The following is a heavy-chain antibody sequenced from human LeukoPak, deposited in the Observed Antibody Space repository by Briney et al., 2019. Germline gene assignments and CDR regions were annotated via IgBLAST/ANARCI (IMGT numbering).Heavy chain of an antibody. CDR1: GFTFSSYS. CDR3: ARDTSSWYSYYYYYHGMDV. Sequence: GGSLRLSCAASGFTFSSYSMNWVRQAPGKGLEWVSSISSSSYIYYADSVKGRFTISRDNAKNSLYLQMNSLRAEDTAVYYCARDTSSWYSYYYYYHGMDVWGQGTTVTVSS. D-gene: IGHD6-13*01. J-gene: IGHJ6*02. V-gene: IGHV3-21*01. CDR2: ISSSSYI.